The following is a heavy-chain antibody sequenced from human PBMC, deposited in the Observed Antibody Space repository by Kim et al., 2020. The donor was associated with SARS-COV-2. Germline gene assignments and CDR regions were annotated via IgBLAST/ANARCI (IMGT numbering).Heavy chain of an antibody. J-gene: IGHJ6*03. CDR3: AREGSSTSTHYYYYMDV. V-gene: IGHV4-34*01. Sequence: SETLSLTCAAYGGSFSGYYLSWIRQPPGKGLEWIGEINHSGSTNYNPSLKSRVTISVDTSKNQFTLKLSSVTAADTAVYYCAREGSSTSTHYYYYMDVWGKGTTVTVSS. D-gene: IGHD2-2*01. CDR1: GGSFSGYY. CDR2: INHSGST.